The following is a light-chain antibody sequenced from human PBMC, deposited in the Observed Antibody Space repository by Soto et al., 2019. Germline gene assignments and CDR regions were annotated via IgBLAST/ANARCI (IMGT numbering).Light chain of an antibody. V-gene: IGKV1-5*01. CDR2: DAS. CDR3: QQYSSYSLT. CDR1: QSIGGW. Sequence: DIQMTQFPSTLSASLGDRVTITCRASQSIGGWLAWYQQKPGKAPKLLIYDASSLESGVPSRFSGSASGTEFNLTISSLQTDDFATYYCQQYSSYSLTFGQGTKVDIK. J-gene: IGKJ1*01.